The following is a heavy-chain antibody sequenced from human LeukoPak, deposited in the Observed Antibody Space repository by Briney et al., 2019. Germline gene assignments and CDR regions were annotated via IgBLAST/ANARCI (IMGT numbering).Heavy chain of an antibody. CDR2: IWYDGSNK. Sequence: GGSLRLSCAASGFTFSSYGMHWVRQAPGKGPEWVAVIWYDGSNKYYANSVKGRFTISRDNSENMPYLQMNSLRADDTAVYYCARDPGGYSYGTIDYWGQGTLVTVSS. V-gene: IGHV3-33*01. D-gene: IGHD5-18*01. J-gene: IGHJ4*02. CDR3: ARDPGGYSYGTIDY. CDR1: GFTFSSYG.